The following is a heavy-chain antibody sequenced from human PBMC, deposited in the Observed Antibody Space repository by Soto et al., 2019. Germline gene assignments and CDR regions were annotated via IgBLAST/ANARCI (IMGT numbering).Heavy chain of an antibody. J-gene: IGHJ3*02. CDR2: IYYSGST. Sequence: QLQLQESGPGLVKPSETLSLTCTVSGGSISSTSYYWGWIRQPPGKGLEWIGSIYYSGSTYYNPSLKSGVTISVDTSTNPFSLRLSSVTAADTAVSSSASPYCIGGSCPSAFDIWGQGTMVTISS. CDR1: GGSISSTSYY. V-gene: IGHV4-39*02. CDR3: ASPYCIGGSCPSAFDI. D-gene: IGHD2-15*01.